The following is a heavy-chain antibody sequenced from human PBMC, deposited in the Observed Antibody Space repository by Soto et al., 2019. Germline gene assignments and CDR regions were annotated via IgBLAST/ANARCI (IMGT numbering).Heavy chain of an antibody. CDR2: IYYSGST. D-gene: IGHD2-15*01. Sequence: SETLSLTCTVSGGSISSGDYYWSWIRQPPGKGLEWIGYIYYSGSTYYNPSLKSRVTISVDTSKNQFSLKLSSVTAADTAVYYCARFHHGYCSGGSCAPGGYYYGMDVWGQGTTVTVSS. CDR1: GGSISSGDYY. V-gene: IGHV4-30-4*01. J-gene: IGHJ6*02. CDR3: ARFHHGYCSGGSCAPGGYYYGMDV.